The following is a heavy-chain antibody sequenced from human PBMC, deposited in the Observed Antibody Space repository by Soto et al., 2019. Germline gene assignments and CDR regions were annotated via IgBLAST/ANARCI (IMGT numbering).Heavy chain of an antibody. J-gene: IGHJ6*01. Sequence: ASLSLSLTCTVAGGSISNYYWSWIRQPPGKGLEWIGHIYDSGSTNYNPSMKSRVTISVDTSRNQFSLKRRSVTAADTAIYYSAALPAVADAVGYYYDGMDVWGRGITVTVAS. D-gene: IGHD6-19*01. CDR1: GGSISNYY. CDR3: AALPAVADAVGYYYDGMDV. V-gene: IGHV4-59*01. CDR2: IYDSGST.